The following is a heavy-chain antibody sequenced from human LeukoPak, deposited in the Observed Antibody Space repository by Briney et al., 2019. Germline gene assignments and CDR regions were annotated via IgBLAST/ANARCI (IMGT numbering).Heavy chain of an antibody. CDR1: GFTFSSYW. V-gene: IGHV3-74*01. J-gene: IGHJ4*02. CDR3: ARGDGYNPFDY. CDR2: INSDGRST. D-gene: IGHD5-24*01. Sequence: GGSLRLSCAASGFTFSSYWMHWVRQAPGKGVVWVSRINSDGRSTIYADSVKGRFTISRDNAKNTLYLQMNSLRAEDTAVYYCARGDGYNPFDYWGQGTLVTVSS.